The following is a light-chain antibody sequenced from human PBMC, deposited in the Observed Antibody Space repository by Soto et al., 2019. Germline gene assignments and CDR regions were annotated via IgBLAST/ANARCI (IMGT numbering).Light chain of an antibody. CDR3: CSYAGSRGVV. V-gene: IGLV2-23*02. CDR1: SSDVGSYNL. CDR2: EVS. J-gene: IGLJ2*01. Sequence: QSALTPPASVSGSPGQSITISCTGTSSDVGSYNLVSWYQQHPGKAPKLMIYEVSKRPSGVSNRFSGSKSGNTASLTISGLQAEDEADYYCCSYAGSRGVVFGGGTKVTVL.